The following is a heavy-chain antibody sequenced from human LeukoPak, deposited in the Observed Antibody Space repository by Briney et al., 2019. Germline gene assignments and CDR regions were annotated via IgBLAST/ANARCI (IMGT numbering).Heavy chain of an antibody. J-gene: IGHJ6*02. CDR3: AHQLLYDYYYYGMDV. CDR2: INPNSGGT. Sequence: ASVKVSCKASGYTFTGYYMHWVRQAPGQGLEWMGWINPNSGGTNYAQKIQGRVTMTRDTSISTAYMELSRLRSDDTAVYYCAHQLLYDYYYYGMDVWGQGTTVTVSS. D-gene: IGHD2-2*02. V-gene: IGHV1-2*02. CDR1: GYTFTGYY.